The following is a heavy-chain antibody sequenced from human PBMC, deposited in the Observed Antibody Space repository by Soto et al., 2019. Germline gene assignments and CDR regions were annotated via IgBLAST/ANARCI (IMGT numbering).Heavy chain of an antibody. CDR2: FDPEDGET. J-gene: IGHJ4*02. Sequence: ASVKVSCKVSGYTLHELSMHWVRRAPGKGLEWMGGFDPEDGETIYAQKFQGRVIMTEDTSTDTAYMELRRPRSEDTAVYYCSTGRRDGYNWVYWGQGTLVTSPQ. CDR1: GYTLHELS. D-gene: IGHD5-12*01. CDR3: STGRRDGYNWVY. V-gene: IGHV1-24*01.